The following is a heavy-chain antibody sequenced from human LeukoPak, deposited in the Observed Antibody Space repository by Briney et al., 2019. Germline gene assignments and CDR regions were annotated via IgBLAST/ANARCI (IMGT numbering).Heavy chain of an antibody. D-gene: IGHD6-19*01. V-gene: IGHV4-38-2*02. CDR2: IYHSGST. CDR3: ARERGRGWYDMSFDY. CDR1: GFTFDDYG. J-gene: IGHJ4*02. Sequence: KAGGSLRLSCAASGFTFDDYGMSWVRQAPGKGLEWIGNIYHSGSTYYNPSLKSRVTMSVDTSKNQFSLKLRSVTAADTAVYYCARERGRGWYDMSFDYWGQETLVTVSS.